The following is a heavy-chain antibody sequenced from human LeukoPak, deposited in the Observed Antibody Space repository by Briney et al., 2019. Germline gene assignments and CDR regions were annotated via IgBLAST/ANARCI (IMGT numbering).Heavy chain of an antibody. D-gene: IGHD6-19*01. CDR2: INNRGGST. V-gene: IGHV3-23*01. Sequence: GGSLRLSCAASGFTFSNYSLSWVRQVPGRGLEWVATINNRGGSTYDAASVTGRFTSTRDNSTNSLYLQISSVRAEDTAVYYCAKGPRPDITVAHTVEKWGQGTLVTVSS. J-gene: IGHJ4*02. CDR1: GFTFSNYS. CDR3: AKGPRPDITVAHTVEK.